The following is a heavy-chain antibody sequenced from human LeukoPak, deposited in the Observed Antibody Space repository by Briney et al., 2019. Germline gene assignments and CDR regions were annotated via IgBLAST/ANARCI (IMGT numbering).Heavy chain of an antibody. V-gene: IGHV1-18*01. D-gene: IGHD4-17*01. Sequence: ASVKVSCKASGHTFTSYGISWVRQAPGQGLEWMGWISAYNGNTNYAQKLQGRVTMTTDTSTSTAYMELRSLRSDDTAVYYCARDRGYGDSDAFDIWGQGTMVTVSS. CDR2: ISAYNGNT. CDR3: ARDRGYGDSDAFDI. CDR1: GHTFTSYG. J-gene: IGHJ3*02.